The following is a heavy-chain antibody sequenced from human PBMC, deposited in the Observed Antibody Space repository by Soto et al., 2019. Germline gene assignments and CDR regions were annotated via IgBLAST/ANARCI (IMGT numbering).Heavy chain of an antibody. Sequence: PVESLKISCKASGYEFATYGIGWVRQMTGKGLEWIGIIYPSDSETRYSPSFQGQVTISVDKSSSTAYLQWSSLKASDTAMYYCGRHSQSGYYIYYHYGMDVWGQGTTVTVYS. CDR1: GYEFATYG. J-gene: IGHJ6*02. CDR3: GRHSQSGYYIYYHYGMDV. CDR2: IYPSDSET. D-gene: IGHD3-3*01. V-gene: IGHV5-51*01.